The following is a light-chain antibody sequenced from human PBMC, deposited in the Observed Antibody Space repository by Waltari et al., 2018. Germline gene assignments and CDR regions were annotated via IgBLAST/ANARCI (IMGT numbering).Light chain of an antibody. J-gene: IGLJ3*02. CDR2: YKSDSRN. CDR3: MIWHISAWL. Sequence: QAVLSRPLSLSASPGAAARLTCPLPSGLHGAPSNTCWYHPQPGGSPKYLLRYKSDSRNQQGSGVPRRFSGSKDVSANAGILFISGLQSEDEADYYCMIWHISAWLFGGGTKLTV. V-gene: IGLV5-45*01. CDR1: SGLHGAPSN.